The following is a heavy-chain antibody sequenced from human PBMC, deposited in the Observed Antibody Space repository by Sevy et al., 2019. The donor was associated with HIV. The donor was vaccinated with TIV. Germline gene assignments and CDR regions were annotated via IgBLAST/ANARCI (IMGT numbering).Heavy chain of an antibody. CDR1: GYTFTSYG. V-gene: IGHV1-18*01. J-gene: IGHJ1*01. CDR3: ARDDFGDSSSYYCQY. Sequence: ASVKVSCKASGYTFTSYGISWVRQAPGQGLEWMGWISAYNGNTNYAQKLQGRVTMTTDTSTSTAYMELRSLRSDDTAVYYCARDDFGDSSSYYCQYWGQGTLVTVSS. D-gene: IGHD3-22*01. CDR2: ISAYNGNT.